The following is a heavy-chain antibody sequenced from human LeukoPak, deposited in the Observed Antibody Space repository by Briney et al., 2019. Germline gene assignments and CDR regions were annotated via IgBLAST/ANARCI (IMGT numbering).Heavy chain of an antibody. D-gene: IGHD3-10*01. CDR1: GGSISSYY. Sequence: SETLSLTCTVSGGSISSYYWSWIRQPPGKGLEWIGYIYYSGSTNYNPSLKSRVTISVDTSKNQFSLKLSSVTAADTAVYYCARGLRTYYYGSGSYSGYFDYWGQGTLVTVSS. J-gene: IGHJ4*02. CDR2: IYYSGST. V-gene: IGHV4-59*12. CDR3: ARGLRTYYYGSGSYSGYFDY.